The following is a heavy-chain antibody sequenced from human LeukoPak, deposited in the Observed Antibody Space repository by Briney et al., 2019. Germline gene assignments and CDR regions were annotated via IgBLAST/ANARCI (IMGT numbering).Heavy chain of an antibody. CDR3: ARLHDYGDYYADH. V-gene: IGHV4-39*01. Sequence: SETLSLTCTVSGGSIRSNSYWWGWIRQPPGKGLEWIGSIYYGGSTYYSPSLKSRVSIFVDTSKNQFSLKLSSVTAADTAVYYCARLHDYGDYYADHWGQGTLVTVSS. CDR1: GGSIRSNSYW. J-gene: IGHJ5*02. D-gene: IGHD4-17*01. CDR2: IYYGGST.